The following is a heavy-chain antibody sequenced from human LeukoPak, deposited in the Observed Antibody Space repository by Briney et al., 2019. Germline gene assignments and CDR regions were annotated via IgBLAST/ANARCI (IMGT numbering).Heavy chain of an antibody. D-gene: IGHD2-15*01. CDR3: AGGIDIVVVVAATIGHYMDV. CDR1: GFTFSSYG. J-gene: IGHJ6*03. V-gene: IGHV3-30*03. Sequence: HAGGSLRLSCAASGFTFSSYGMHWVRQAPGKGLEWVAVISYDGSNKYYADSVKGRFTISRDNSKNTLYLQMNSLRAEDTAVYYCAGGIDIVVVVAATIGHYMDVWGKGTTVTVSS. CDR2: ISYDGSNK.